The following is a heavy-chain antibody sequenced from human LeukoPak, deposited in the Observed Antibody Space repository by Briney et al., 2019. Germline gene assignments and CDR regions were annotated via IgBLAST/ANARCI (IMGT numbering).Heavy chain of an antibody. D-gene: IGHD6-13*01. Sequence: PGGSLRLSCAASGFTFSSYAMTWVRQAPGKGLEWVSSITGSGSSTYYADSVKGRFTISRDNSKNTLYVQMNSLRAEDTAVYYCAKVPVDSSSWYVDYWGQGTLVTVSS. V-gene: IGHV3-23*01. CDR1: GFTFSSYA. CDR2: ITGSGSST. J-gene: IGHJ4*02. CDR3: AKVPVDSSSWYVDY.